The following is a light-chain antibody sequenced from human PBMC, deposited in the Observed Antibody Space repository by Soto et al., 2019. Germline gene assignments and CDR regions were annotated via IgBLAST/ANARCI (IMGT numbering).Light chain of an antibody. CDR3: LQYNSYPFT. Sequence: EIVMTQSPATVSVSPAERGRVSGGASQSVSSNVAWSQQKPGQATRLLIYGASTRDTGIPVRVSGSGAGTEGTRTISSLQNEDFATYYCLQYNSYPFTCGQGTRVEI. CDR2: GAS. J-gene: IGKJ5*01. CDR1: QSVSSN. V-gene: IGKV3-15*01.